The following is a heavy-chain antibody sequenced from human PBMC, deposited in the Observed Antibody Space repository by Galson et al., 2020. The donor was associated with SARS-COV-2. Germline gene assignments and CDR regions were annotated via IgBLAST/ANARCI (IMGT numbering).Heavy chain of an antibody. CDR1: GGSISSYY. Sequence: ASETLSLTCTVSGGSISSYYWSWIRQPPGKGLEWIGYIYYSGSTNYNPSLKSRVTISVDTSKNQFSLKLSSVTSDDTAVYFCARGGLYFGDLFFGTTYPKSTDAFDIWGQGTTVTVSP. V-gene: IGHV4-59*01. CDR2: IYYSGST. J-gene: IGHJ3*02. D-gene: IGHD3-10*01. CDR3: ARGGLYFGDLFFGTTYPKSTDAFDI.